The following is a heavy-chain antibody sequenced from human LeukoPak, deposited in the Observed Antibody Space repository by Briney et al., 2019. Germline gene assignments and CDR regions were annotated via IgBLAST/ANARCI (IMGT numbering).Heavy chain of an antibody. D-gene: IGHD1-26*01. CDR2: IYHSGST. CDR1: GYSISSGYY. J-gene: IGHJ4*02. CDR3: ASLRERSYYARGFDY. Sequence: SETLSLTCTVSGYSISSGYYWGWIRQPPGKGLEWIGSIYHSGSTYYNPSLKSRITISVDTSKNQFSLKLSSVTAADTAVYYCASLRERSYYARGFDYWGQGTLVTVSS. V-gene: IGHV4-38-2*02.